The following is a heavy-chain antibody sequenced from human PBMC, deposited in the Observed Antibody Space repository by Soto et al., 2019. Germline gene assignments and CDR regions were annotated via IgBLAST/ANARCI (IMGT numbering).Heavy chain of an antibody. CDR3: AIEGSGYEDNWFEP. CDR1: GGTLSIKT. CDR2: IIPIIGIT. V-gene: IGHV1-69*08. D-gene: IGHD3-22*01. J-gene: IGHJ5*02. Sequence: QVQLVQSGAEVKKPGSSVKVSCKASGGTLSIKTLSWVRQAPGQGFEWMGRIIPIIGITNYAQKLQGRVTITADSSTGTAYMELSSLSSEDTAVYYCAIEGSGYEDNWFEPWGQGTLVTVSS.